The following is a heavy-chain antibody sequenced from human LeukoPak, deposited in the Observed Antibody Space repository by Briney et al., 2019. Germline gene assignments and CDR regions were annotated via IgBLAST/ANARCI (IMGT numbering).Heavy chain of an antibody. CDR3: ASGIVGSGSYFDY. CDR2: ISSGGSTK. Sequence: GGSLRLSCAASGFTFTDYSMSWIRKDPGKGLEWVAYISSGGSTKYYAESVKGRFTISRDNAKNSLYLQMNSLRAEDTAVYHCASGIVGSGSYFDYWGQGTLVTVSS. D-gene: IGHD3-10*01. CDR1: GFTFTDYS. V-gene: IGHV3-11*01. J-gene: IGHJ4*02.